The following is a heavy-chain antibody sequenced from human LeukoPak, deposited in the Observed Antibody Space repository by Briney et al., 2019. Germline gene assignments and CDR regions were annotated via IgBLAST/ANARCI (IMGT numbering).Heavy chain of an antibody. V-gene: IGHV1-2*04. D-gene: IGHD6-19*01. CDR1: GYTFTGHY. Sequence: ASVKVSCKASGYTFTGHYMHWVRQAPGQGLEWMGWINPNSGGTNYAQKFQGWVTMTRDTSISTAYMELSRLRSDDTAVYYCARSGYSSGWYSTHFDYWGQGTLVTVSS. J-gene: IGHJ4*02. CDR3: ARSGYSSGWYSTHFDY. CDR2: INPNSGGT.